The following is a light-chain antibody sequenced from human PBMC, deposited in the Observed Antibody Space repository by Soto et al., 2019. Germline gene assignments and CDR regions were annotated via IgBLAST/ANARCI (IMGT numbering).Light chain of an antibody. CDR2: TNN. Sequence: QSVLTQPPSVSGAPGQGVTISCSGSTSNIGSHSVNWFQHLPGTAPKLLINTNNQRPSGVPDRFSGYKSGTSASLVISGLQSEDEADYYCATWDDSLKGVFGTGTKVTVL. V-gene: IGLV1-44*01. J-gene: IGLJ1*01. CDR3: ATWDDSLKGV. CDR1: TSNIGSHS.